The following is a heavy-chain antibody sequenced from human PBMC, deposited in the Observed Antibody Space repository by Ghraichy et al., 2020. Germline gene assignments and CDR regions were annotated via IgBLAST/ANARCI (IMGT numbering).Heavy chain of an antibody. CDR3: ARLRLRRRAAVGDWYFDL. J-gene: IGHJ2*01. D-gene: IGHD6-13*01. V-gene: IGHV3-48*01. CDR1: GFSFSDSS. Sequence: GGSLRLSCEGSGFSFSDSSMLWVRLTPRKGLEWVSYINGSSITIFYTDSVKGRFTIARDNAKNSLYLQMNSLRAEDTAVYYCARLRLRRRAAVGDWYFDLWGGGTLVTVS. CDR2: INGSSITI.